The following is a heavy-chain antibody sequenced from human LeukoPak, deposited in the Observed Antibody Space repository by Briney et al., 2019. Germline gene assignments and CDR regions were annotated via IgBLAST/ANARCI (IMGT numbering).Heavy chain of an antibody. CDR2: IWYDGSNK. V-gene: IGHV3-33*06. CDR1: GFTFSSYG. D-gene: IGHD5-24*01. J-gene: IGHJ6*03. CDR3: AKSAVEMAPTDYYYYYMDV. Sequence: GGSLRLSCAASGFTFSSYGMHWVRQAPGKGLEWVAVIWYDGSNKYYADSVKGRFTISRDNSKDTLYLQMNSLRAEDTAVYYCAKSAVEMAPTDYYYYYMDVWGKGATVTVSS.